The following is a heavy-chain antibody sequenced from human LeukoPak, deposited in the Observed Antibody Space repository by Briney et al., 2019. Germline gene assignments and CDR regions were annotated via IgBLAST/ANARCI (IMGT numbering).Heavy chain of an antibody. D-gene: IGHD5-24*01. CDR3: ARDGEDGYNHFDY. J-gene: IGHJ4*02. V-gene: IGHV3-48*01. CDR1: GFTFSSYS. Sequence: PGGSLRLSCVASGFTFSSYSMNRVRQAPGKGLEWVSYISSSSSTIYYADSVKGRFTISRDNAKNSLYLQMNSLRAEDTAVYYCARDGEDGYNHFDYWGQGTLVTVSS. CDR2: ISSSSSTI.